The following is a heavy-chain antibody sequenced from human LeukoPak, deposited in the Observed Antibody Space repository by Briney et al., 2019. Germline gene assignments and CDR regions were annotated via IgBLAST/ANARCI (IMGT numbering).Heavy chain of an antibody. J-gene: IGHJ6*04. CDR3: ASYCSSTSCYGPYYGMDV. Sequence: GASQKVSCKASGGTFISYAISWVRQAPGEGLEWIGGIIPILGTANYAQKFQGRVTITADKSTSTAYMEPSSLRSEDTAVYYCASYCSSTSCYGPYYGMDVWGKGTTVTVSS. V-gene: IGHV1-69*10. CDR2: IIPILGTA. D-gene: IGHD2-2*01. CDR1: GGTFISYA.